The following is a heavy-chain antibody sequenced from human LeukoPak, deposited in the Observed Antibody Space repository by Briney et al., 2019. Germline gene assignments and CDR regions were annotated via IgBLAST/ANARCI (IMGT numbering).Heavy chain of an antibody. V-gene: IGHV3-30*03. J-gene: IGHJ6*02. Sequence: PGRSLRLSCAASGFTFSSYGMHWVRQAPGKGLEWVAVISYDGSNKYYADSVKGRFTISRDNSKNTLYLQMNSLRAEDTAVYYCARCDVAVAGEAGYYGMDVWGQGTTVTVSS. CDR1: GFTFSSYG. D-gene: IGHD6-19*01. CDR3: ARCDVAVAGEAGYYGMDV. CDR2: ISYDGSNK.